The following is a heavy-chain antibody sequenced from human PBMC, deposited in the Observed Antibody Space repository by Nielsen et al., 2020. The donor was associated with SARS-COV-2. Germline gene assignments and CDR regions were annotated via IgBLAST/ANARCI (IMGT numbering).Heavy chain of an antibody. J-gene: IGHJ6*02. V-gene: IGHV1-24*01. CDR1: GYTLTELS. CDR2: FDPEDGET. D-gene: IGHD3-22*01. CDR3: ARGLRTMIVVVITTRYYYGMDV. Sequence: ASVKVSCKVSGYTLTELSMHWVRQAPGKGLEWMGGFDPEDGETIYAQKFQGRVTMTEDTSTDTAYMELSSLRSEDTAVYYCARGLRTMIVVVITTRYYYGMDVWGQGTTVTVSS.